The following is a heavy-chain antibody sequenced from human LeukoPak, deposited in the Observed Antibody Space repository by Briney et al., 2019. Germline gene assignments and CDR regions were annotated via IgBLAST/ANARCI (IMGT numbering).Heavy chain of an antibody. V-gene: IGHV1-8*01. Sequence: ASVKVSCKASGYSFTSYGISWVRQAPGQGLEWMGWMNPNSGNTGYAQKFQGRVTMTRNTSISTAYMELSSLRSDDTAVYYCASSYYYDSSGYSDAFDIWGQGTMVTVSS. J-gene: IGHJ3*02. CDR3: ASSYYYDSSGYSDAFDI. CDR1: GYSFTSYG. CDR2: MNPNSGNT. D-gene: IGHD3-22*01.